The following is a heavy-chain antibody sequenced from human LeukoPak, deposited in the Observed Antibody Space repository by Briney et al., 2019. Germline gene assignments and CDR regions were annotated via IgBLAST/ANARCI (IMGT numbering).Heavy chain of an antibody. D-gene: IGHD2-2*02. CDR2: IIPIFDTA. CDR1: GGTFSSYA. V-gene: IGHV1-69*13. Sequence: EASVKVSCKASGGTFSSYAISWVRQAPGQGLEWMGGIIPIFDTANYAQKFQGRVTITADESTSTAHMELSSLRSEDTAVYYCARDLLYPGWYYMDVWGKGTTVTISS. CDR3: ARDLLYPGWYYMDV. J-gene: IGHJ6*03.